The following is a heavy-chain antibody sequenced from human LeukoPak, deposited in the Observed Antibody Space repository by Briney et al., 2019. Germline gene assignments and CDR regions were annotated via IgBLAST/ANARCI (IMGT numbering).Heavy chain of an antibody. CDR1: GFTFSTYA. CDR3: ARVKTIVVAGAFDI. D-gene: IGHD3-22*01. V-gene: IGHV3-33*08. J-gene: IGHJ3*02. CDR2: IWYDGSNK. Sequence: GGSLRLSCAGSGFTFSTYAMHWVRQAPGKGLEWVAVIWYDGSNKYYADSVKGRFTISRDNSKNTLYLQMNSLRAEDTAVYYCARVKTIVVAGAFDIWGQGTMVTVSS.